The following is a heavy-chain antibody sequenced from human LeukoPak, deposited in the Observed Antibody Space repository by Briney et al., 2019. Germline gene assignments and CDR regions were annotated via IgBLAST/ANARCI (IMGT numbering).Heavy chain of an antibody. CDR1: GGSISSGSYY. CDR3: ARGQLAVAGSEYFQH. J-gene: IGHJ1*01. V-gene: IGHV4-61*02. Sequence: SETLSLTCTVSGGSISSGSYYWSWIRQPAGKGPEWIGRIYTSGSTNYNPSLKSRVTISVDTSKNQFSLKLSSVTAADTAVYYCARGQLAVAGSEYFQHWGQGTLVTVSS. CDR2: IYTSGST. D-gene: IGHD6-19*01.